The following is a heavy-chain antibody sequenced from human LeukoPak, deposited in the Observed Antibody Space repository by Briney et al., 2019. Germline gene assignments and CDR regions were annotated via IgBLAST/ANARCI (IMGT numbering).Heavy chain of an antibody. D-gene: IGHD6-13*01. CDR2: ISYDGSNK. Sequence: PGGSLRLSCAASGFTFSSYAMHWVRQAPGKGLEWVAVISYDGSNKYYADSVKGRFTISRDNSKNTLYLQMNSLRAEDTAVYYCAKDKGVRQQLAPFDYWGQGTLVTVSS. V-gene: IGHV3-30*04. J-gene: IGHJ4*02. CDR3: AKDKGVRQQLAPFDY. CDR1: GFTFSSYA.